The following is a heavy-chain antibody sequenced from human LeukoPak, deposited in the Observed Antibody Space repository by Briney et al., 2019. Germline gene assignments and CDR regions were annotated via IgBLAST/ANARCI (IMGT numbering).Heavy chain of an antibody. CDR2: IYYDGST. J-gene: IGHJ3*02. CDR1: GGSLTFSYF. V-gene: IGHV4-39*01. CDR3: ARPRTTVTTYDAFDM. Sequence: SETLSLTCTVSGGSLTFSYFWGWVRQPPGKGLEWIGSIYYDGSTYYNPSLKSRVTISVDTSKNQFSLKLSSVTAADTAVYYCARPRTTVTTYDAFDMWGQGTMVTVSS. D-gene: IGHD4-11*01.